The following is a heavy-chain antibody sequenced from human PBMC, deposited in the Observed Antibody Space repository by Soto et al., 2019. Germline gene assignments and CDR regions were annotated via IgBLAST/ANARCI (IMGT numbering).Heavy chain of an antibody. CDR3: LRGKHNDNSSSCHH. CDR2: IHYSGAT. J-gene: IGHJ5*02. Sequence: QLRLQESGPGLVEPSQTLSLICSVSDDSMRSGGYYWTWIRQLPGKGLQWIGFIHYSGATLYSPSTRCVFSIQMQMSTINFSWRLASVPAADPAIYSGLRGKHNDNSSSCHHWGQGPPVPVSS. D-gene: IGHD6-6*01. CDR1: DDSMRSGGYY. V-gene: IGHV4-31*01.